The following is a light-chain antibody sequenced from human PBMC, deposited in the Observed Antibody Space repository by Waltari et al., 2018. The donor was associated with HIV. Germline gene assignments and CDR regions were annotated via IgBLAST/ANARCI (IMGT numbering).Light chain of an antibody. Sequence: QSVLTQPPSASGTPGQRVTISCSGSSFNIGRNFVSWYQQLPGTAPKVLIFRDNQRPSGVPDRFSGSKSGASASLAISGLRSEDEADYYCAAWDDSLGGSYVFGPGTKVTVL. CDR2: RDN. V-gene: IGLV1-47*01. J-gene: IGLJ1*01. CDR1: SFNIGRNF. CDR3: AAWDDSLGGSYV.